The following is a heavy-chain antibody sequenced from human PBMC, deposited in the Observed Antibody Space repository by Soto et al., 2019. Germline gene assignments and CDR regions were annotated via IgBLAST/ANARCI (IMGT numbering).Heavy chain of an antibody. Sequence: SETLSLTCAVYVGSFSGYYWSWIRQPPGKGLEWIGEINHSGSTNYNPSLKSRVTISVDTSKNQFSLKLSSVTAADTAVYYCARGLSLGRSSSSYRYNWFDPWGQGTLVTVSS. CDR3: ARGLSLGRSSSSYRYNWFDP. J-gene: IGHJ5*02. CDR2: INHSGST. V-gene: IGHV4-34*01. CDR1: VGSFSGYY. D-gene: IGHD6-6*01.